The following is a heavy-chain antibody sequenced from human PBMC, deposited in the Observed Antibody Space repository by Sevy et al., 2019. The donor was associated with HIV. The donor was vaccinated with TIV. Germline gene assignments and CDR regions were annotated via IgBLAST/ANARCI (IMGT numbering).Heavy chain of an antibody. D-gene: IGHD7-27*01. CDR3: ARVLWGSGYFDY. Sequence: ASVKGSCKASGYTFTSYGISWVRQAPGQGLEWMGWISDYNIETNYAQKFQGRVTMTTDTSTSTAYMELRSLRSDDTAVYYCARVLWGSGYFDYWGQGTLVTVSS. CDR2: ISDYNIET. V-gene: IGHV1-18*01. CDR1: GYTFTSYG. J-gene: IGHJ4*02.